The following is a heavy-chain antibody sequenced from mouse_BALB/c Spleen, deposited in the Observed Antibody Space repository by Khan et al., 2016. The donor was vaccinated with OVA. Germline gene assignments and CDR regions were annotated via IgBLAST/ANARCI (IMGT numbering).Heavy chain of an antibody. CDR1: GYTFTTYW. J-gene: IGHJ2*01. CDR2: INPTSGYT. CDR3: TRDRIDY. V-gene: IGHV1-7*01. Sequence: VQLVESGAELAKPGASVKMSCKASGYTFTTYWMHWVKQRPGQGLEWIGYINPTSGYTDYNEKFKDRATLSADKSSSTADMQLSSLTSEDSAVYYCTRDRIDYWGQGTTLTVSS.